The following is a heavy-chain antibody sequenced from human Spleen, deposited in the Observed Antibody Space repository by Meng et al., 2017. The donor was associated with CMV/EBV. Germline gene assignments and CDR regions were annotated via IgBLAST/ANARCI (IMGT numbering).Heavy chain of an antibody. J-gene: IGHJ4*02. CDR1: EFTFSDYC. Sequence: GGSLRLSCAASEFTFSDYCMTWIRQAPGKGLEWVANIKQDGSEKYYVDSVKGRFTISRDSAKNSLHLQMNSLRPEDTALYYCVKASGLYYGSGTFDYFDSWGQGTLVTVSS. V-gene: IGHV3-7*03. CDR3: VKASGLYYGSGTFDYFDS. D-gene: IGHD3-10*01. CDR2: IKQDGSEK.